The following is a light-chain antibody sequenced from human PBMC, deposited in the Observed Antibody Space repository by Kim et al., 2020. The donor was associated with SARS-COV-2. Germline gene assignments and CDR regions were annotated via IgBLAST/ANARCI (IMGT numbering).Light chain of an antibody. V-gene: IGLV1-47*01. J-gene: IGLJ3*02. CDR3: AAWDDNLSGRV. CDR2: RRQ. Sequence: GQKITLSCSGSDANIERNFVNWYQQRPGKAPKVLSYRRQERPLGVSDRFSGSKSGTSASLAISGLRSEDEGEYYCAAWDDNLSGRVFGGGTQLTVL. CDR1: DANIERNF.